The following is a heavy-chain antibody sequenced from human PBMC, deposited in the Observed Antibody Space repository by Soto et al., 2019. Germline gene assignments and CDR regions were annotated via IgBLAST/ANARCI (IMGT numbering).Heavy chain of an antibody. D-gene: IGHD5-12*01. CDR1: GDSVSSSYYY. J-gene: IGHJ6*02. CDR2: IFYSGST. V-gene: IGHV4-39*07. Sequence: SETLSLTCTVSGDSVSSSYYYWGWIRQPPGKGLEWTGSIFYSGSTYYNPSLKSRVTISVDTSKNQFSLKLSSVTAADTAVFYCVRVILFFGGYDRGMDVWGQGTTVTVSS. CDR3: VRVILFFGGYDRGMDV.